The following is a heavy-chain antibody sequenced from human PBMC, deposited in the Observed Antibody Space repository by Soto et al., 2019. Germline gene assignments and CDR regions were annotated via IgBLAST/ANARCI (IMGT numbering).Heavy chain of an antibody. Sequence: QVQLQESGPGLVKPSQTLSLTCTVSGGSISTGGYYWNWIRQHPGKGLEWIGYFYYSGSTYYNPSLKSRGTISVNTSKNQFSLKLSSVTAAATAVYYCARSVFPWGQGTLVTVSP. J-gene: IGHJ5*02. CDR2: FYYSGST. CDR1: GGSISTGGYY. CDR3: ARSVFP. V-gene: IGHV4-31*03.